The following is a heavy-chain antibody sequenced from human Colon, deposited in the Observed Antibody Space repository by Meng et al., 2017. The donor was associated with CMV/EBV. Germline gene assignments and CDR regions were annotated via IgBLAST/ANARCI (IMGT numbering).Heavy chain of an antibody. D-gene: IGHD3-10*01. CDR2: INHSGST. CDR1: GGSFSGYY. V-gene: IGHV4-34*01. CDR3: ARGLYGSGRHQIDY. J-gene: IGHJ4*02. Sequence: QVQLQQWGAGLLKASETLSLTCAVYGGSFSGYYWSWIRQPPGKGLEWIGEINHSGSTNYNPSLKSRVTISVDTSKNQFSLKLSSVTAADTAVYYCARGLYGSGRHQIDYWGQGTLVTVSS.